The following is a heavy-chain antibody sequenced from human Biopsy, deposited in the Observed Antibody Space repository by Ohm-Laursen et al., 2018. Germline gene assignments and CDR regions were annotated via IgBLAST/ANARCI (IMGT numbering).Heavy chain of an antibody. Sequence: SLRLSCAASGFTVYNNYMTWVRQAPGKGLEWVSLIYSGGDTRYADSVKGRFTISRDSPKNTLYLQMSSLRSEDTAVYYCARGGGYNWNNGWFDPWGQGTLVTVSS. V-gene: IGHV3-53*05. CDR3: ARGGGYNWNNGWFDP. CDR1: GFTVYNNY. CDR2: IYSGGDT. D-gene: IGHD1/OR15-1a*01. J-gene: IGHJ5*02.